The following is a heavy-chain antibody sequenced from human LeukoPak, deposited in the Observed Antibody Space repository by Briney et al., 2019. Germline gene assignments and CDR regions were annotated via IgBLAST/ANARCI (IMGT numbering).Heavy chain of an antibody. CDR2: ISAYNGNT. Sequence: ASVKVSCKASGYTFTSYGISWVRQAPGQGLEWMGWISAYNGNTNYAQKLQGRVTMTTDTSTSTAYMELRSLRSDDTAVYYCARDYLVVVPAAIVYWGQGTLVTDSS. CDR3: ARDYLVVVPAAIVY. D-gene: IGHD2-2*01. V-gene: IGHV1-18*01. J-gene: IGHJ4*02. CDR1: GYTFTSYG.